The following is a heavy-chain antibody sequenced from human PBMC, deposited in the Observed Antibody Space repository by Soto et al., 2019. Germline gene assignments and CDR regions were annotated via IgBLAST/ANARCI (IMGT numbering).Heavy chain of an antibody. D-gene: IGHD3-3*01. CDR1: GCTSSSYS. J-gene: IGHJ5*02. Sequence: PGGALRLSCAASGCTSSSYSMNWVRQAPGKGLEWVSSISSSSSYIYYADSVKGRFTISRDNAKNSLYLQMNSLRAEDTAVYFCARDHYDEYNWFDPWSQGTLVTVSS. V-gene: IGHV3-21*01. CDR2: ISSSSSYI. CDR3: ARDHYDEYNWFDP.